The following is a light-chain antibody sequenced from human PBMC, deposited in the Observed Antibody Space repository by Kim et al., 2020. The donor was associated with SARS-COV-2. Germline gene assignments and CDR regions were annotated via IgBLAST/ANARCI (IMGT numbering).Light chain of an antibody. V-gene: IGLV1-47*02. Sequence: QSVLPPPPSSSSPPGQRLTISCSGSSSNIGGNDVYWYQQLPGTAPKLLIYTDSQRPSGVPARFSGSKSGTSASLAISGLRFEDEADYYCATWDDSLSGPVFGGGTQLTVL. CDR2: TDS. CDR3: ATWDDSLSGPV. CDR1: SSNIGGND. J-gene: IGLJ3*02.